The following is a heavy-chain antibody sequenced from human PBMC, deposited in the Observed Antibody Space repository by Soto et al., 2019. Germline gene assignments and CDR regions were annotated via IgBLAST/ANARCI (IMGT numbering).Heavy chain of an antibody. V-gene: IGHV1-69*13. CDR3: ARAENLGYCTNGVCSRSRWAYPY. CDR2: VSPIFGTA. D-gene: IGHD2-8*01. J-gene: IGHJ4*02. Sequence: VKVSCKASGGTFSSYAISWVGQAPGQGREWMGGVSPIFGTANYAQKFQGRVTITADESTSTAYMELSSLRSEDTAVYYCARAENLGYCTNGVCSRSRWAYPYWGQGTLVTVSS. CDR1: GGTFSSYA.